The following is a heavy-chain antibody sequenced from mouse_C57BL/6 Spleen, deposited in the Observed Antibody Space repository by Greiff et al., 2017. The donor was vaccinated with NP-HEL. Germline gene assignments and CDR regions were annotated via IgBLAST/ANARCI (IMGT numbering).Heavy chain of an antibody. D-gene: IGHD2-5*01. V-gene: IGHV5-9-1*02. J-gene: IGHJ4*01. Sequence: EVQLVESGEGLVKPGGSLKLSCAASGFTFSSYAMSWVRQTPEKRLEWVAYISSGGDYIYYADTVKGRCTISRDNDRNTLYLQMSSLKSEDTAMYYCTRTKSNYHYAIDYWGQGTSVTVSS. CDR3: TRTKSNYHYAIDY. CDR2: ISSGGDYI. CDR1: GFTFSSYA.